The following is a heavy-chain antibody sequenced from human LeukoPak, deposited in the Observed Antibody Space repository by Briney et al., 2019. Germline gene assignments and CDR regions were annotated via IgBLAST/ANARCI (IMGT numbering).Heavy chain of an antibody. CDR1: GDSLSNGAYY. V-gene: IGHV4-31*03. J-gene: IGHJ4*02. CDR2: IHNSGNT. CDR3: AREGGTVVTSDY. Sequence: PSETLSLTCTVSGDSLSNGAYYWSWIRQHPGKGLEWIGYIHNSGNTYYNPSLRRRVIMSLDTSKSQFSLKLNSVTAADTAVYFCAREGGTVVTSDYWGQGTLVTVSS. D-gene: IGHD4-23*01.